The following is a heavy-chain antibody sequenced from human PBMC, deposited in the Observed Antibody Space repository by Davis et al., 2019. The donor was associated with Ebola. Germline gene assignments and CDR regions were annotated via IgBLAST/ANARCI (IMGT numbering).Heavy chain of an antibody. J-gene: IGHJ4*02. CDR1: GGSISFYY. Sequence: MPSETLSLTCNVSGGSISFYYWNWIRQAPGKGLEWIGDIFYNGITNYNPSLKSRLTISIDASTNQFSLKLRSVTAADTAMYYRAIQVVGQTRIFDFWGQGTLVTVSS. V-gene: IGHV4-59*01. CDR3: AIQVVGQTRIFDF. CDR2: IFYNGIT. D-gene: IGHD2-15*01.